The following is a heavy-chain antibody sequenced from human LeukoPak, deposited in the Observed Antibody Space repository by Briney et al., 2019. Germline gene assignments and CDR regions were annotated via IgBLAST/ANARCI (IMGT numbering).Heavy chain of an antibody. D-gene: IGHD3-10*02. Sequence: DPGGSLRLSCAASGFTFTTYGMHWVRQAPGKGLEWVSAISGSGGSTYYADSVKGRFTISRDNSKNTLYLQMNSLRAEDTAVYYCAELGITMIGGVWGKGTTVTISS. CDR2: ISGSGGST. J-gene: IGHJ6*04. CDR3: AELGITMIGGV. V-gene: IGHV3-23*01. CDR1: GFTFTTYG.